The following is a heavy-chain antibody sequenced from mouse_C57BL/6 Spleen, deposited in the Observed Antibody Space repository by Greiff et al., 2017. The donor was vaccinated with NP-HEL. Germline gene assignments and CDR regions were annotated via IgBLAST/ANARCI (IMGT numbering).Heavy chain of an antibody. CDR3: ARGTYYGSPSWFAY. D-gene: IGHD1-1*01. V-gene: IGHV1-18*01. Sequence: EVQLQQSGPELVKPGASVKIPCKASGYTFTDYNMDWVKQSHGKSLEWIGDINPNNGGTIYNQKFKGKATLTVDKSSSTAYMELRSLTSEDTAVYYCARGTYYGSPSWFAYWGQGTLVTVSA. CDR1: GYTFTDYN. CDR2: INPNNGGT. J-gene: IGHJ3*01.